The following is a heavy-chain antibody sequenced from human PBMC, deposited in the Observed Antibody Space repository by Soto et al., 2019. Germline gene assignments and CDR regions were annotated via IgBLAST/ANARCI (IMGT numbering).Heavy chain of an antibody. CDR1: GGSISNYD. J-gene: IGHJ3*02. V-gene: IGHV4-59*08. Sequence: QVQLQESGPGLVKPSETLSLTCTVSGGSISNYDWSWIRQPPGKGLEWIGYIYYSGSTNYNPSLKSRVTISVDTSKNQFSLKLSSVTAADTAVYYCARRWGGTFDIRGQGTMVTVSS. CDR3: ARRWGGTFDI. CDR2: IYYSGST. D-gene: IGHD1-26*01.